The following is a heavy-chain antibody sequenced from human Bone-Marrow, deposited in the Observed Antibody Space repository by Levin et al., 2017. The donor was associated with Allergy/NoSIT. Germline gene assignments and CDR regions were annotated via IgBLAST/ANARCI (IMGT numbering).Heavy chain of an antibody. Sequence: GESLKISCQASGYSFTNYWISWVRQMPGHGLEWMGRIDPSDSSIKYSPSFQGHVTISADESLTTASLQWNSLKASDTAMYYCARHRFDDSTMGYWGQGTLVSVSS. J-gene: IGHJ4*02. V-gene: IGHV5-10-1*01. CDR2: IDPSDSSI. D-gene: IGHD3-10*01. CDR3: ARHRFDDSTMGY. CDR1: GYSFTNYW.